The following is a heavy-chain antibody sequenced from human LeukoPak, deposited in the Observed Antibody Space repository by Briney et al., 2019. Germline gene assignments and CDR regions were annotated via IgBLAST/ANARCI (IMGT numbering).Heavy chain of an antibody. CDR3: TTDIPFTSGGAIAY. CDR2: IKSEVDGATR. V-gene: IGHV3-15*01. CDR1: GLIFSNCW. J-gene: IGHJ4*02. D-gene: IGHD3-16*02. Sequence: GGSLRLSCAASGLIFSNCWMTWVRQDPGKGLEWVGRIKSEVDGATRDYAAPVRGRFTLSRDDSRNTLYLQMNSLKTEDTAFYYCTTDIPFTSGGAIAYWGQGTLVTVSS.